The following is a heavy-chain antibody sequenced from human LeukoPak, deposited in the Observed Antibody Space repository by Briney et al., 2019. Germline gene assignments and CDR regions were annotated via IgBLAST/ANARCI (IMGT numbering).Heavy chain of an antibody. D-gene: IGHD6-13*01. Sequence: SETLSLTCGVYGGSFSGYCWSWIRQPPGKGLEWIGEINHSGSTNYNPSLKSRVTISVDTSKNQFALELNSVTAADTAVYYCARGGFRAAAGTALWYWGQGTLVTVSS. CDR1: GGSFSGYC. J-gene: IGHJ4*02. CDR2: INHSGST. V-gene: IGHV4-34*01. CDR3: ARGGFRAAAGTALWY.